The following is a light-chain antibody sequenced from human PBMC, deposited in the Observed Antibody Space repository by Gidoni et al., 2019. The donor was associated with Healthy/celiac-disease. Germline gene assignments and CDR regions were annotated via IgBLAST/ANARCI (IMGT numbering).Light chain of an antibody. CDR1: SSDVGGYNY. Sequence: QSALTQPASVSGSPGQSITISCTGTSSDVGGYNYVSWSQQHPGKAPKLMIYDVSNRPSGVSNRFSGSKSGNTASLTISGLQAEDEADYYCSSYTSSSIWVFGGGTKLTVL. V-gene: IGLV2-14*01. CDR3: SSYTSSSIWV. J-gene: IGLJ3*02. CDR2: DVS.